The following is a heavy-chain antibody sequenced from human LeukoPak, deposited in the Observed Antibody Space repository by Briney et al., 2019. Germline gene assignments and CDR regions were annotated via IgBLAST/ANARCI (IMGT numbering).Heavy chain of an antibody. Sequence: PGGSLRLSCAASGFTFDDYAMHWVRQAPGKGLGWVSTINWDSSSIGYADSVKGRFTISRDNAQNSLYLQMNSLRAADTALYHCARASGSSTGDDAFAIWGQGTMVTVSS. CDR1: GFTFDDYA. CDR3: ARASGSSTGDDAFAI. CDR2: INWDSSSI. D-gene: IGHD6-13*01. J-gene: IGHJ3*02. V-gene: IGHV3-9*01.